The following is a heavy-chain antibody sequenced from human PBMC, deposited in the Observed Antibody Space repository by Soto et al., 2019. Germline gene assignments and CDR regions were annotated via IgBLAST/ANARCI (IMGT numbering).Heavy chain of an antibody. Sequence: EVQLVESGGGLVKPGGSLRLSCAASGFAFSKAWMNWVRQAPGKGLEWVGHIKSNTDGGTTDYAAPVKGRFTISRDDSKNTLYLQMTSLKTEDTAMYYCATMGSYWGQGSLVTVSS. CDR3: ATMGSY. V-gene: IGHV3-15*07. J-gene: IGHJ4*02. D-gene: IGHD3-10*01. CDR2: IKSNTDGGTT. CDR1: GFAFSKAW.